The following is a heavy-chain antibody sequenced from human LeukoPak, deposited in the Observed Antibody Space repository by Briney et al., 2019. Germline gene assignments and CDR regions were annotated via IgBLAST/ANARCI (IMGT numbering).Heavy chain of an antibody. V-gene: IGHV1-58*02. CDR2: IVVGRGNT. J-gene: IGHJ5*02. CDR1: GFTFTSSA. Sequence: SVKVSCKASGFTFTSSAMQWVRQARGQRLEWIGWIVVGRGNTNYAQKFQERVTITRDMSTSTTYMELSSLRSEDTAVYYCGADLTMVRGVPRWFDPWGQGTLVTVSS. D-gene: IGHD3-10*01. CDR3: GADLTMVRGVPRWFDP.